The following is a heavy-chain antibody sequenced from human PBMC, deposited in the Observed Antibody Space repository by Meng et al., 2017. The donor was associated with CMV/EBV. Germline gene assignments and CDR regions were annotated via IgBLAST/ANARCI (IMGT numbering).Heavy chain of an antibody. CDR3: ASTIVVPAAPGLYYFDY. D-gene: IGHD2-2*01. V-gene: IGHV3-7*01. Sequence: GGSLRLSCAASGFTFSSYWMSWVRQAPGKGLEWVTNIKQDGSEKYYVDSVKGRFTISRDNAKNSLYLQMNSLRAEDTAMYYCASTIVVPAAPGLYYFDYWGQGTLVTVSS. J-gene: IGHJ4*02. CDR1: GFTFSSYW. CDR2: IKQDGSEK.